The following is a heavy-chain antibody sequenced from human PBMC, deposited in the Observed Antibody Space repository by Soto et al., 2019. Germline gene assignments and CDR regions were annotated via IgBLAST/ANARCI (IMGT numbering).Heavy chain of an antibody. CDR2: IYYSGST. J-gene: IGHJ4*02. V-gene: IGHV4-31*03. D-gene: IGHD4-17*01. Sequence: QVQLQESGPGLVKPSQTLSLTCTVSGGSISSGGYYWSWIRQHPGKGLEWIGYIYYSGSTYYTQSLEGRVTISVDSSKNPSSLKLRSVTAADKAVYYCARSPEATVTAFDYWGQGTLVTVSS. CDR1: GGSISSGGYY. CDR3: ARSPEATVTAFDY.